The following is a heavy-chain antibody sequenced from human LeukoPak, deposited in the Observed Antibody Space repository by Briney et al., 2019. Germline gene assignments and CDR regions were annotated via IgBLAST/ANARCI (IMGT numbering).Heavy chain of an antibody. Sequence: ASVKVSCKASGYTFTSYDINWVRQATGQGLEWMGWMNPNSGNTGYAQKFQGRVIITRNTSISTAYMELSSLRSEDTAVYYCARGLRDGDYYYYYYYMDVWGIGTTVTVSS. CDR3: ARGLRDGDYYYYYYYMDV. J-gene: IGHJ6*03. V-gene: IGHV1-8*03. CDR2: MNPNSGNT. CDR1: GYTFTSYD. D-gene: IGHD4-17*01.